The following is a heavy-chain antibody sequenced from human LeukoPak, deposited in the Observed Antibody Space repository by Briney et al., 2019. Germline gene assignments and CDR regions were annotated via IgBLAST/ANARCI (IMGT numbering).Heavy chain of an antibody. CDR1: GFTFSSYG. CDR3: AKDRYVFDY. CDR2: ISYDGSNK. V-gene: IGHV3-30*18. Sequence: QTGGSLRLSCAASGFTFSSYGMHWVRQAPGKGLEWVAVISYDGSNKYYADSVKGRFTISRDKSKNTLYMQMNSLRAEDTAVYYCAKDRYVFDYWGQGTLVTVSS. J-gene: IGHJ4*02. D-gene: IGHD3-16*01.